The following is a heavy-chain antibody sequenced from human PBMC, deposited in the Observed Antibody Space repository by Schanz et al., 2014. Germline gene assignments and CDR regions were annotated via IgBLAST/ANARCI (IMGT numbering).Heavy chain of an antibody. CDR1: GFTFGDYA. CDR2: ISTSGTYM. CDR3: ARIGGSVFDY. D-gene: IGHD3-10*01. J-gene: IGHJ4*02. V-gene: IGHV3-23*01. Sequence: EVQLLESGGGLVQPGGSLRLSCAASGFTFGDYAMTWVRQAPGKGLEWVSSISTSGTYMYIADSLKGRLTISRDNSKNTLYLQMNSLRAEDTAVYYCARIGGSVFDYWAQGTLVTVSS.